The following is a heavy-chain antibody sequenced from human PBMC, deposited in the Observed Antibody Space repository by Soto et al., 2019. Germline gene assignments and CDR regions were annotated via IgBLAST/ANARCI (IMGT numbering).Heavy chain of an antibody. D-gene: IGHD3-16*01. V-gene: IGHV1-46*01. CDR3: ATDGGAAGFDS. Sequence: ASVKVSCKASGYTFTGYYMHWVRQAPGQGLEWMGIIYPSSGTTKYARKFQGRLSMTRDTSTGTAYMELNSLRSEDTAVYYCATDGGAAGFDSWGQGTLVTVSS. J-gene: IGHJ4*02. CDR2: IYPSSGTT. CDR1: GYTFTGYY.